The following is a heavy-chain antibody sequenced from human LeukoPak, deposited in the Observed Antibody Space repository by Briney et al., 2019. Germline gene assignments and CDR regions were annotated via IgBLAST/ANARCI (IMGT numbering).Heavy chain of an antibody. CDR1: GYSISSGYY. V-gene: IGHV4-38-2*02. J-gene: IGHJ5*02. CDR3: ARGEGP. Sequence: PSETLSLTCSVSGYSISSGYYWGWVRQAPGKGLEWIGSIDRSGTTNYNPSLKSRVTISVDTSKNQFSLNVRSVTAADTAMYYCARGEGPWGQGTLVTVSS. CDR2: IDRSGTT.